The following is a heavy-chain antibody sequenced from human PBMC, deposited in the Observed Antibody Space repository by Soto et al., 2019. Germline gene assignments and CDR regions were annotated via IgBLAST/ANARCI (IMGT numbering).Heavy chain of an antibody. CDR3: ARDTFSGDSSGPHY. Sequence: PGESLKISCKGSGYSFSRYWIAWVRQTPGKGLEWMGLIYPGDSDTRYSPSFQGQVTISADKSITTAYLQWSSLKASDTAIYYCARDTFSGDSSGPHYWGQGTLVTGSS. CDR2: IYPGDSDT. D-gene: IGHD3-22*01. CDR1: GYSFSRYW. V-gene: IGHV5-51*01. J-gene: IGHJ4*02.